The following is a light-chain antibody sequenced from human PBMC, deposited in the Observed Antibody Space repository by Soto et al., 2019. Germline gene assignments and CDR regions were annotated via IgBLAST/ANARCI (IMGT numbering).Light chain of an antibody. CDR3: QQYNNWPPRRT. J-gene: IGKJ1*01. V-gene: IGKV3-15*01. CDR1: QSVSSN. Sequence: EIVMTQSPATLSVSPGERATLSCRASQSVSSNLDWYQQKPGQAPRLLIYGASTRATGIPARFSGSGSGTEFTLTISSLQSEDFAVYYCQQYNNWPPRRTFGQGTKVEIK. CDR2: GAS.